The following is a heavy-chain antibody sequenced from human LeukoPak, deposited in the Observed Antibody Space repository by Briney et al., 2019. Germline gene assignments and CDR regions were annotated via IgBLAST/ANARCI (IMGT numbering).Heavy chain of an antibody. CDR1: GFTFSSYA. CDR2: ISGSGVNT. J-gene: IGHJ5*02. CDR3: AKDRAFLWFGDL. Sequence: GGSLRLSCAASGFTFSSYAMSWVRQAPGKGLEWFSAISGSGVNTDYADSVKGRFTISRDNSKNTLYLQMNSLRAEDTAVYYCAKDRAFLWFGDLWGQGTLVTVSS. V-gene: IGHV3-23*01. D-gene: IGHD3-10*01.